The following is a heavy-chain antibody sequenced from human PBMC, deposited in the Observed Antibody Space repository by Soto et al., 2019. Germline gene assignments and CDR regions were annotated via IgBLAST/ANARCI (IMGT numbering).Heavy chain of an antibody. D-gene: IGHD3-3*01. CDR1: GFSLKTIGIS. Sequence: QITLKESGPTLVRPTQTLTLTCSFSGFSLKTIGISVGWIRQPPGKALKWLALTYWDDDQRYSPSLKTRLTITKDASKNQVVLAMTNVDPVDTATYYCARSTSENFWSGPFDYWGPGIVVTVSS. J-gene: IGHJ4*02. V-gene: IGHV2-5*02. CDR3: ARSTSENFWSGPFDY. CDR2: TYWDDDQ.